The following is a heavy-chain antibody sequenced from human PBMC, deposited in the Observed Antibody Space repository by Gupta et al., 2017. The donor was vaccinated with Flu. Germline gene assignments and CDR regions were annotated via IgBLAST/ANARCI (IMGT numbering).Heavy chain of an antibody. D-gene: IGHD2-15*01. J-gene: IGHJ6*03. V-gene: IGHV4-4*02. CDR3: ARDLGCNGGSCSEDFYYYYYVDV. CDR2: IHHSGRT. Sequence: EWIGEIHHSGRTNYNPSLSNRVTMSLDKSKGHLSLELSAVTAADSAVYYCARDLGCNGGSCSEDFYYYYYVDVWGKGITVTVSS.